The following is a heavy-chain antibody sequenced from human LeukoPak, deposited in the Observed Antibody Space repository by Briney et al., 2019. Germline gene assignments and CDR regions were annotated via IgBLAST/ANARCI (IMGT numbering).Heavy chain of an antibody. Sequence: GGSLRLSCAASGFTFSRYALFWVRQAPGKGLEWVSAIRAGGGTTFYADSVKGRFTVSRDNSRDTLYLQMNSLRVEDTAVYYCARDPNGDYVGAFDFWGQGTMVTVSS. V-gene: IGHV3-23*01. CDR1: GFTFSRYA. CDR2: IRAGGGTT. J-gene: IGHJ3*01. CDR3: ARDPNGDYVGAFDF. D-gene: IGHD4-17*01.